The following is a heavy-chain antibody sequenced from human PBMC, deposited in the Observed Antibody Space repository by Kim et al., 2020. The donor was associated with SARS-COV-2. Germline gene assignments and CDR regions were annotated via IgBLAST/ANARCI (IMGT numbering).Heavy chain of an antibody. CDR2: IYYSGST. V-gene: IGHV4-59*01. CDR1: GGSISSYY. D-gene: IGHD3-10*01. CDR3: ARDDYYGNFDY. J-gene: IGHJ4*02. Sequence: SETLSLTCTVSGGSISSYYWSWIRQPPGKGLEWIGYIYYSGSTNYNPSLKSRVTISVDTSKNQFSLKLSSVTAADTAMYYCARDDYYGNFDYWGQGTLVTVSS.